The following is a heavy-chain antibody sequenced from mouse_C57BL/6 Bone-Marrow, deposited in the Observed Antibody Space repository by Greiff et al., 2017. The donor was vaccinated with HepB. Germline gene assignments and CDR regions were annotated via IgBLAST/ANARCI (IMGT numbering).Heavy chain of an antibody. Sequence: EVKLVESGGGLVKPGGSLKLSCAASGFTFSSYAMSWVRQTPEKRLEWVATISDGGSYTYYPDNVKGRFTISRDNAKNNLYLQMSHLKSEDTAMYYCARETAQVYFDVWGTGTTVTVSS. CDR2: ISDGGSYT. V-gene: IGHV5-4*01. J-gene: IGHJ1*03. CDR1: GFTFSSYA. CDR3: ARETAQVYFDV. D-gene: IGHD3-2*02.